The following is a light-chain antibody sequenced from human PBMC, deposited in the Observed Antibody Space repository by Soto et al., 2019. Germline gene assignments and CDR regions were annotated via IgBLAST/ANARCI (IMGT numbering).Light chain of an antibody. CDR1: SSDVGGYNY. CDR3: SSYGGSNNLV. Sequence: QSVLTQPPSASGSPGQSVTISCTGTSSDVGGYNYVSWYQQHPGKAPKLMIYEVTKRPSGVPDRFSGSKSGNTASLTVSGLQAGDEADYYCSSYGGSNNLVFGGGTKLTVL. V-gene: IGLV2-8*01. CDR2: EVT. J-gene: IGLJ2*01.